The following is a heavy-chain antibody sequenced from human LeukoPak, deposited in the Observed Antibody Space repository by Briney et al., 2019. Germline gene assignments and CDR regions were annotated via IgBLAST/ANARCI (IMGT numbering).Heavy chain of an antibody. Sequence: GGSLRLSCAASGFTFSSYAMSWVRQAPGKGLEWVSTISGGGGYTYYADSVKGRFTISRDNSKNTLYLQMNSLRAEDTAVYYCAKVTTLFWSGYSLWDYWGQGTLVTVSS. CDR2: ISGGGGYT. J-gene: IGHJ4*02. CDR1: GFTFSSYA. V-gene: IGHV3-23*01. CDR3: AKVTTLFWSGYSLWDY. D-gene: IGHD3-3*01.